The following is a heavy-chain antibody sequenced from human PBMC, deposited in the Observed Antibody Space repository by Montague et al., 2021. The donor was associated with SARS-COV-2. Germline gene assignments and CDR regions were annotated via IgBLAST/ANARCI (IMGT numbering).Heavy chain of an antibody. V-gene: IGHV3-30*04. D-gene: IGHD3-3*01. CDR1: GFTFSSYA. CDR2: KSYDGSNK. J-gene: IGHJ6*03. Sequence: SLRLSCAASGFTFSSYAMHWVRQAPGKGLEWVAVKSYDGSNKYYADSVKGRFTISRDNSKNTLYLQMNSLRAEDTAVYYCARDPSYYDFWSGYLSPKQDCYYYYMDVWGKGTTVTVSS. CDR3: ARDPSYYDFWSGYLSPKQDCYYYYMDV.